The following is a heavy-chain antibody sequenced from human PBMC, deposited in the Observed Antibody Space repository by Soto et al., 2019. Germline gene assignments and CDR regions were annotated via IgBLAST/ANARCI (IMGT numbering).Heavy chain of an antibody. D-gene: IGHD3-16*01. CDR2: IIPIIGII. V-gene: IGHV1-69*02. J-gene: IGHJ5*02. Sequence: QVQLVQSGAEVKKPGSSVKVSCKASGGTFSTYTITWVRQAPGQGLEWMGRIIPIIGIINYAQKVQGRVTISADTVTGTAYMELTGLRSDDTAVDYCEGDPDSHSHGSHASSYPWGQGTLVTVSS. CDR1: GGTFSTYT. CDR3: EGDPDSHSHGSHASSYP.